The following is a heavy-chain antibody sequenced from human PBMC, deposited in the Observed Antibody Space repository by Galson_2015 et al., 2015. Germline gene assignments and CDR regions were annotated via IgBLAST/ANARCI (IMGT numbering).Heavy chain of an antibody. V-gene: IGHV3-30-3*01. Sequence: SLRLSCAASGFTFSSYAMHWVRQAPGKGLEWVAVISYDGSNKYYADSVKGRFTISRDNSKNTLYLQMNSLRSDDTAVYYCARRFDYGDYRNWFDPWGQGTLVTVSS. CDR3: ARRFDYGDYRNWFDP. J-gene: IGHJ5*02. CDR1: GFTFSSYA. CDR2: ISYDGSNK. D-gene: IGHD4-17*01.